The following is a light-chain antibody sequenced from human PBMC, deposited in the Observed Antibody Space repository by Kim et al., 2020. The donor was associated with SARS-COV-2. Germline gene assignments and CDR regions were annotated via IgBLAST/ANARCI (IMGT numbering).Light chain of an antibody. Sequence: GKTVTMSCTRSSGSIDDNYVQWYQQRPGGGPTTVIYEDDQRPSGVSDRFSGSIDNSSNSASLTISGLRTEDEADYYCQSYNRDNVLFGGGTQLTVL. J-gene: IGLJ2*01. CDR3: QSYNRDNVL. CDR1: SGSIDDNY. V-gene: IGLV6-57*03. CDR2: EDD.